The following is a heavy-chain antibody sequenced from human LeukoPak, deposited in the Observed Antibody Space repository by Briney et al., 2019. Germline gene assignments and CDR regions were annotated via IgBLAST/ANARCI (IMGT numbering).Heavy chain of an antibody. CDR3: ARVDYDILTGLPNDAFDI. CDR1: GGSISSSSYY. Sequence: SETLSLTCTVSGGSISSSSYYWGWIRQPPGKGLEWIGSIYYSGSTYYNPSLKSRVTISVDTSKNQFSLKLSSVTAADTAVYYCARVDYDILTGLPNDAFDIWGQGTMVTVSS. V-gene: IGHV4-39*07. J-gene: IGHJ3*02. CDR2: IYYSGST. D-gene: IGHD3-9*01.